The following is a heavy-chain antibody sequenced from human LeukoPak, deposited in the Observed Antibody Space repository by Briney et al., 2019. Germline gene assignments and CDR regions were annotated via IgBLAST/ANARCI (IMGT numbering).Heavy chain of an antibody. CDR3: AKDAIDYGDSGPFDY. V-gene: IGHV3-30*18. J-gene: IGHJ4*02. Sequence: GRSLRLSCAASGFTFSSYGMHWVRQAPGKGLEWVAVISYDGSNKYYADSVEGRFTISRDNSKNTLYLLMNSLRAEDTAVYYCAKDAIDYGDSGPFDYWGQGTLVTVSS. CDR2: ISYDGSNK. CDR1: GFTFSSYG. D-gene: IGHD4-17*01.